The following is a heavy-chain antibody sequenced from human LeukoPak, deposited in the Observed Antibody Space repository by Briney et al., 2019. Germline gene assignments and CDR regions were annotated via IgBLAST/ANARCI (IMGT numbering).Heavy chain of an antibody. V-gene: IGHV3-33*01. D-gene: IGHD3-22*01. CDR3: ARGNSYTMNDY. CDR2: IWYDGSNK. Sequence: GGSLRLSCAASGFTFSSYGMHWVRQAPGKGLEWVAVIWYDGSNKYYADSVKGRFTISRDNSKNTLYLQMNSLRAEDTAVYYCARGNSYTMNDYWGQGTLVTVSS. J-gene: IGHJ4*02. CDR1: GFTFSSYG.